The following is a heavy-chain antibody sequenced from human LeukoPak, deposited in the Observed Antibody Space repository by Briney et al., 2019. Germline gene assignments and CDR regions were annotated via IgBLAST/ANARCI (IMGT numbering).Heavy chain of an antibody. J-gene: IGHJ4*02. D-gene: IGHD5-24*01. Sequence: GGSLRLSCAASGFTFSNYWLHWVRQAPGKGLVWVSRIDANAKTTSYADSVKGRFTISTDNAKKTLYLQMNSLRVEDTAVYYCARDRRRDGYPGDYWGQGTLVTVSS. CDR3: ARDRRRDGYPGDY. CDR1: GFTFSNYW. V-gene: IGHV3-74*01. CDR2: IDANAKTT.